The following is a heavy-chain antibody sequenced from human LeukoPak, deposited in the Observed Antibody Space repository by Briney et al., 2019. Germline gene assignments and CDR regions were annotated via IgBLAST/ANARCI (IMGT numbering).Heavy chain of an antibody. CDR3: ARSKDGPNYMDV. CDR1: GFTFSSYA. V-gene: IGHV3-23*01. J-gene: IGHJ6*03. Sequence: GGSLRLSCAASGFTFSSYAMSWVRQAPGKGLEWVSAISGSGASTYYADSVKGRFTISRDNSKNTLYLQMNSLRAEDTAVYYCARSKDGPNYMDVWGKGTTVTVSS. CDR2: ISGSGAST. D-gene: IGHD2-15*01.